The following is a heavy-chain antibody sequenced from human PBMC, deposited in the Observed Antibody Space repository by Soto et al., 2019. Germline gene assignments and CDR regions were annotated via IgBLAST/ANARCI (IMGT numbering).Heavy chain of an antibody. CDR3: ASSYCSGGSCYLTEYFQH. J-gene: IGHJ1*01. V-gene: IGHV3-30*03. Sequence: GGSLRLSCAASGFSFSYYAMHWVRQAPGKGLEWVAVIAYDASKKYYADSVKGRFTISRDNSKNTLYLQMNSLRDEDTAVYYCASSYCSGGSCYLTEYFQHWGQGTLVTVSS. CDR1: GFSFSYYA. CDR2: IAYDASKK. D-gene: IGHD2-15*01.